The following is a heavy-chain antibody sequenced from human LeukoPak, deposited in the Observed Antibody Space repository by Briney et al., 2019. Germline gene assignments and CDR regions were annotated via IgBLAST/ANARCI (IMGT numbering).Heavy chain of an antibody. J-gene: IGHJ4*02. Sequence: ASVKVSCKASGYTFTGYYMHWVRQAPGHGLEWMGWINPNSGGTNYAQKFQGWVTMTTDTSISTAYMELSRLRSDDTAVYYCARGESSALGEVDHWGQGTLVTVSS. CDR1: GYTFTGYY. D-gene: IGHD3-16*01. CDR2: INPNSGGT. V-gene: IGHV1-2*04. CDR3: ARGESSALGEVDH.